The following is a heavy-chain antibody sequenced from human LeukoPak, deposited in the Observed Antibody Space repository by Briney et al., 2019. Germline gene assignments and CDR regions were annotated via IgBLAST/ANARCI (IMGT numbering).Heavy chain of an antibody. CDR2: IYSGGST. CDR3: ASTITMVRGAPHY. Sequence: GGSLRLSCAASGFTVSSNYMSWVRQAPGKGLEWVSVIYSGGSTYYADSVKGRFTISRDNSKNTLYLQMNSLRAEDTAVYYCASTITMVRGAPHYWGQGTLVTVSS. V-gene: IGHV3-66*01. J-gene: IGHJ4*02. D-gene: IGHD3-10*01. CDR1: GFTVSSNY.